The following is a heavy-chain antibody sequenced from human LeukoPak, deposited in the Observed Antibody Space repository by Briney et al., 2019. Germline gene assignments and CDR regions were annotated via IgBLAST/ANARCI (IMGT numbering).Heavy chain of an antibody. J-gene: IGHJ4*02. Sequence: GGSLRLSCAASGFTFSDSYMSWIRQAPGKGLEWVSYISGSGNTKYYADSVEGRFTTSRDNAKNSLYLQMSSLRAEDTAVYYCARERGSSNTNYFDSWGQGTLVTVSS. V-gene: IGHV3-11*01. CDR2: ISGSGNTK. CDR1: GFTFSDSY. D-gene: IGHD6-6*01. CDR3: ARERGSSNTNYFDS.